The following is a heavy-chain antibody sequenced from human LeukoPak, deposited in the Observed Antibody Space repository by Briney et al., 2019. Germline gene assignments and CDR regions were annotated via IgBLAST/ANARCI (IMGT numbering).Heavy chain of an antibody. CDR1: GGTFSRLA. Sequence: VKASCKASGGTFSRLAISWVRQAPGLGLEWMGRIVPSFGTTNYAQNFQGRVTIAADKSTSTAYMELGSRKSEDTAIYFCASITYYLAGTGLRFHFWGQGKLIPVS. V-gene: IGHV1-69*06. D-gene: IGHD6-19*01. CDR3: ASITYYLAGTGLRFHF. J-gene: IGHJ1*01. CDR2: IVPSFGTT.